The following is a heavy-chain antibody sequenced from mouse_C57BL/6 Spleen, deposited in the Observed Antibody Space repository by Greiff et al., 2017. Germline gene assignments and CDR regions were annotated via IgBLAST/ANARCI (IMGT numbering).Heavy chain of an antibody. CDR3: ASVEFYAMDY. CDR1: GYTFTSYW. Sequence: QVQLQQPGAELVKPGASVQLSCKASGYTFTSYWMQWVKQRPGQGLEWIGEIDPSDSYTNYNQKFKGKATLTVDTSSSTAYMQLSSLTSEDSAVYYCASVEFYAMDYWGQGTSVTVSS. V-gene: IGHV1-50*01. J-gene: IGHJ4*01. CDR2: IDPSDSYT.